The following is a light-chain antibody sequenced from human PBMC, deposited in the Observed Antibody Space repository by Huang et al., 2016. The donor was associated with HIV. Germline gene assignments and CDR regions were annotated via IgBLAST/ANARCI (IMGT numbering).Light chain of an antibody. J-gene: IGKJ1*01. Sequence: EIVLTQSPATLSLSPGERATLSCRASQSVSTYLAWYQQKPGQAPRLLIFDASNRATGIPARFGGSGSGTDFTLTISSLEPEDFAVYYCHQRSNWPPWTFGQGTKVELK. CDR2: DAS. CDR1: QSVSTY. V-gene: IGKV3-11*01. CDR3: HQRSNWPPWT.